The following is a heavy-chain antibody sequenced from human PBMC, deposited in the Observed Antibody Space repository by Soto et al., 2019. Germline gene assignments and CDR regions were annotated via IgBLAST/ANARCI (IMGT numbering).Heavy chain of an antibody. Sequence: QVQLVQSGAEVKKPGSAVKVSCKASGGTFTKYAMNWVRQAPGQGPEWMGGIIPIFDTPRYAQRFQGRVTITVDESTNTAYMDLSSLTFEDTAMYYCARSIGSGGVVGGFDYWSQGTLVTVSS. J-gene: IGHJ4*02. CDR2: IIPIFDTP. D-gene: IGHD3-16*02. CDR1: GGTFTKYA. V-gene: IGHV1-69*01. CDR3: ARSIGSGGVVGGFDY.